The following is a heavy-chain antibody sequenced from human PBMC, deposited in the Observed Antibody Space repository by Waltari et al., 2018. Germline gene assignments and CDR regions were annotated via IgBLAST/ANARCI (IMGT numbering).Heavy chain of an antibody. Sequence: QVQLVQSGAEVKKPGASVKVSCKASGYTFTGYYMHWVRQAPGQGLEWMGRINPNSGGTNYAQKFQGRVTMTRDTSISTAYMELSRLRSDDTAVYYCARDITRGEYDSSGYVVYWGQGTLVTVSS. CDR3: ARDITRGEYDSSGYVVY. J-gene: IGHJ4*02. CDR1: GYTFTGYY. CDR2: INPNSGGT. D-gene: IGHD3-22*01. V-gene: IGHV1-2*06.